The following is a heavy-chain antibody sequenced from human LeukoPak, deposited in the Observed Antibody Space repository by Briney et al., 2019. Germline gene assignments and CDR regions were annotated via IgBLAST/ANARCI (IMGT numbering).Heavy chain of an antibody. V-gene: IGHV3-9*01. J-gene: IGHJ4*02. D-gene: IGHD1-26*01. Sequence: PGRSLRLSCAASGFTFDDYAMHWVRQAPGKGLEWVSGISWNSGSIGYADSVKGRFTISRDNAKNSLYLQMNSLRAEDTALYYCAKDSGSYYVDYWGQGTLVTVSS. CDR2: ISWNSGSI. CDR1: GFTFDDYA. CDR3: AKDSGSYYVDY.